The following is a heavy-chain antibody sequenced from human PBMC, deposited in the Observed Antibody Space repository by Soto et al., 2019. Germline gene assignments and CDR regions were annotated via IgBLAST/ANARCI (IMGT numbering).Heavy chain of an antibody. V-gene: IGHV1-18*01. CDR1: GYTFTSYG. CDR3: ARDPLETAMFTTPNWFAP. CDR2: ISAYNGNT. Sequence: ASVKVSCKASGYTFTSYGISWVRQAPGQGLEWMGWISAYNGNTNYAQKLQGRVTMTTDTSTSTAYMELRSLRSDDTAVYYCARDPLETAMFTTPNWFAPWGQGTRVTVSS. D-gene: IGHD5-18*01. J-gene: IGHJ5*02.